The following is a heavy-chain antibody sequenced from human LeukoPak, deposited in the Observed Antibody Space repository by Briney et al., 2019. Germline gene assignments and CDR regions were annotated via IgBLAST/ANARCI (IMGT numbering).Heavy chain of an antibody. Sequence: GGSLRLSCAASGFTFSSYSMNWVRQAPGKGLEWVSYISSSSSTIYYADSVKGRFTISRDNAKNSLYLQMNSLRAEDTAVYYCAQRKGYSYGYGYYYYMDVWGKGTTVTVSS. CDR3: AQRKGYSYGYGYYYYMDV. D-gene: IGHD5-18*01. CDR1: GFTFSSYS. J-gene: IGHJ6*03. V-gene: IGHV3-48*01. CDR2: ISSSSSTI.